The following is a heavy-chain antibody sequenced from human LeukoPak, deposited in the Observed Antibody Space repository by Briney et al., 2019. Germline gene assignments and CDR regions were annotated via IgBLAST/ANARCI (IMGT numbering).Heavy chain of an antibody. CDR2: ISYDGSNK. D-gene: IGHD5-18*01. CDR1: GFTFSSYA. Sequence: GGSLRLSCAASGFTFSSYAMHWVRQAPGKGLEWVTVISYDGSNKYYTDSVRGRFTISRDNSKNTLYLQMNSLRAEDRAVYYCATGLQRHVDTTMISRLWDYWGQGTLVTVSS. J-gene: IGHJ4*02. V-gene: IGHV3-30*04. CDR3: ATGLQRHVDTTMISRLWDY.